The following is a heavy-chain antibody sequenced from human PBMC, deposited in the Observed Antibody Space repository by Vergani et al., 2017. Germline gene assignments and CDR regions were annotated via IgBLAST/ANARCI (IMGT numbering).Heavy chain of an antibody. CDR1: GGSISSHY. Sequence: QVQLQESGPGLGKPSQTLSLTCTVSGGSISSHYWSWIRQPPGKGLEWIGYIYYSGRTNYNPSLKSRVTISVDTSKNQFSLMVSSVTAADTAVYYCARSSSSYGMSVWGEGTTVTVYS. CDR3: ARSSSSYGMSV. D-gene: IGHD6-13*01. CDR2: IYYSGRT. V-gene: IGHV4-59*11. J-gene: IGHJ6*04.